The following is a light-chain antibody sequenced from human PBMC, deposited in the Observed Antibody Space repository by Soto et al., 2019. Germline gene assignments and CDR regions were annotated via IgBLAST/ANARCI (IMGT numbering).Light chain of an antibody. CDR1: QSINRW. Sequence: DIQLTQSPSTLSASIGDRVTITCRASQSINRWLAWYQQKPGKAPKLLIYDASSLESGVPSRFSGSGSGTDFTLIITSLQPDDFATYYCQHPRWTFGQGTKVEIK. V-gene: IGKV1-5*01. J-gene: IGKJ1*01. CDR3: QHPRWT. CDR2: DAS.